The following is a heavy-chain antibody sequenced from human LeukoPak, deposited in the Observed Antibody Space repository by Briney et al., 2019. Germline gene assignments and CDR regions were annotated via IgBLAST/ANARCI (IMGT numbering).Heavy chain of an antibody. CDR2: ISYYGRNK. CDR3: ARDWSVGSSGYFTVTTTPPTDY. CDR1: GFTFSSFA. D-gene: IGHD4-17*01. V-gene: IGHV3-30-3*01. Sequence: GGSLRPSRAASGFTFSSFATRWVRQAPGEGLGWEAVISYYGRNKYYADSVKGRFTLSRDHSKHPPYLQVSSLRAEDTAVYYCARDWSVGSSGYFTVTTTPPTDYWGQGTLVTVSS. J-gene: IGHJ4*02.